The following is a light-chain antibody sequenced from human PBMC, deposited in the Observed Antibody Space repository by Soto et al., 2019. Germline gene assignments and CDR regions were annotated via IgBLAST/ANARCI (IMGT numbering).Light chain of an antibody. Sequence: QSALTQPASVSGSPGQSITISCTGTSGDVGSYNRVSWYQQHLGKAPKLIIYEVTDRPSGVSNRFSGSKSGNTASLTISGLQAEDEAEYYCSSYTNINTRACVFGTGTKLT. CDR3: SSYTNINTRACV. CDR1: SGDVGSYNR. J-gene: IGLJ1*01. CDR2: EVT. V-gene: IGLV2-14*01.